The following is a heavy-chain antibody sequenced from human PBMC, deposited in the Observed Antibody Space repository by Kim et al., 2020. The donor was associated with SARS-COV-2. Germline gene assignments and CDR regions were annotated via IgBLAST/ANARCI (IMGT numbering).Heavy chain of an antibody. Sequence: STINYADTVKGRYTTSGDNAKNSLYLQLNSLRAEDTAVYYCARGFPALDVWGQGTTVTVSS. CDR2: STI. V-gene: IGHV3-48*04. J-gene: IGHJ6*02. CDR3: ARGFPALDV.